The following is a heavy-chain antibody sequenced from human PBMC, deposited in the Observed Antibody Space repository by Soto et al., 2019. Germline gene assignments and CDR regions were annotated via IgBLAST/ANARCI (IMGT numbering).Heavy chain of an antibody. CDR2: LYWNEDD. J-gene: IGHJ1*01. Sequence: SGPTLVNPTQTLTLTCTFSGFSLTTSGVGVGWIRQPPGKALEWLALLYWNEDDRYGPSLESRLTITKDTSKNQVVLTMTNMDPVDTATYYCAHSRYSSKYFQPWGQGTLVTVSS. D-gene: IGHD6-19*01. CDR1: GFSLTTSGVG. CDR3: AHSRYSSKYFQP. V-gene: IGHV2-5*01.